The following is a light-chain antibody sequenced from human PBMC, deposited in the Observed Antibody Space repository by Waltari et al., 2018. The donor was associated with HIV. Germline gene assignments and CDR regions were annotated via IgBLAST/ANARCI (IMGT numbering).Light chain of an antibody. V-gene: IGKV3-15*01. J-gene: IGKJ1*01. CDR3: QQYNNWPPWT. CDR1: QSVSSN. CDR2: GAP. Sequence: EIVMTQSPATLSVSPGERATLSCRASQSVSSNLAWYQQKPGQAPRLLIYGAPTRATGIPARFSCSGSGTEFTLTISSLQSEDFAVYYCQQYNNWPPWTFGQGTKVEIK.